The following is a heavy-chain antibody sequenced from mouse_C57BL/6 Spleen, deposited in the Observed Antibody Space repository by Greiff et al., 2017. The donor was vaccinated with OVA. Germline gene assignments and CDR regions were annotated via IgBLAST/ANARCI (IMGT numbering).Heavy chain of an antibody. CDR3: ARAGFDY. V-gene: IGHV1-80*01. CDR2: IYPGGGDT. Sequence: QVQLPQSGAELVTPGASVKISCKASGYAFSSYWLDWVKQRPGNGLEWIGQIYPGGGDTNYNGKFKGKATLTADKSSSTAYMQLSSLTSEDSAVYFCARAGFDYWGQGTTLTVSS. J-gene: IGHJ2*01. CDR1: GYAFSSYW. D-gene: IGHD4-1*01.